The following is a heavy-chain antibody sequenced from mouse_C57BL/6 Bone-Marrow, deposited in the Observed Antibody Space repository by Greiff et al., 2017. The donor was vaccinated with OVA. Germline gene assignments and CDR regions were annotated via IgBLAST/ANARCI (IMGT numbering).Heavy chain of an antibody. Sequence: VQRVESGAELVRPGTSVKMSCKASGYTFTNYWIGWAKQRPGHGLEWIGDIYPGGGYTNYNEKFKGKATLTADKSSSTAYMQFSSLTSEDSAIYYCARPFYYGTPWFAYWGQGTLVTVSA. CDR3: ARPFYYGTPWFAY. CDR2: IYPGGGYT. CDR1: GYTFTNYW. V-gene: IGHV1-63*01. J-gene: IGHJ3*01. D-gene: IGHD1-1*01.